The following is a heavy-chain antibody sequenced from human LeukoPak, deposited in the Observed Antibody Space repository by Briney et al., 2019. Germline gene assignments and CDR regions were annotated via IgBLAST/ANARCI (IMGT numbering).Heavy chain of an antibody. V-gene: IGHV4-34*01. CDR2: INHSGST. J-gene: IGHJ5*02. CDR1: GGSFSGYY. Sequence: SETLSLTCAVYGGSFSGYYWSWIRQPPGKGLEWIGEINHSGSTNHNPSLKSRVTISVDTSKNQFSLKLSSVTAADTAVYYCASQIVVVPAANWFDPWGQGTLVTVSS. CDR3: ASQIVVVPAANWFDP. D-gene: IGHD2-2*01.